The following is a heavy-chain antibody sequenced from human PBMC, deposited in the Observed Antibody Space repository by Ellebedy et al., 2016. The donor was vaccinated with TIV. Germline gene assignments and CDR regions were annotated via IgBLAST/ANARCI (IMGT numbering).Heavy chain of an antibody. CDR2: ISGSGISP. J-gene: IGHJ6*02. V-gene: IGHV3-23*01. CDR1: GFTFGRFA. D-gene: IGHD1-26*01. CDR3: AKGAYSGRNGGDYYYYGMDV. Sequence: GESLKISCAASGFTFGRFAMSWVRQAPGKGLEWVSAISGSGISPYYAGSVEGRFTISRDNSQNTLYLQLNSLRAEDTAVYYCAKGAYSGRNGGDYYYYGMDVWGQGTTVTVSS.